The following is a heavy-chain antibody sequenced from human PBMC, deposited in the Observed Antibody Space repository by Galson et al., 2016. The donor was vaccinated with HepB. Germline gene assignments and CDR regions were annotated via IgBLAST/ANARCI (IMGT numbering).Heavy chain of an antibody. CDR3: AGKGGSDFWSGYYEGAYYYGMDV. V-gene: IGHV3-48*01. Sequence: SLRLSCAASGITFRNYGMHWVRQAPGKGLEWVSYISGSSTTIYYADSVKGRFTISRDNAKNSLYLQMNSLRAEDSAVYYCAGKGGSDFWSGYYEGAYYYGMDVWGQGTTVTVSS. CDR1: GITFRNYG. D-gene: IGHD3-3*01. J-gene: IGHJ6*02. CDR2: ISGSSTTI.